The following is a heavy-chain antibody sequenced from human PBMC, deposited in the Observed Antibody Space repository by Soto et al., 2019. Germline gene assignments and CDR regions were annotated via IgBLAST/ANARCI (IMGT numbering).Heavy chain of an antibody. Sequence: PGESLKLSCKGSGYSFIDYWIGWVRQVPGKGLEWMGVIYPGDSDTRYSPSFQGHVTISADKSISTAYLQWSTLKASDTAMYYCARLPVVEAGTFDIRAQGTMVTVSS. CDR1: GYSFIDYW. CDR2: IYPGDSDT. V-gene: IGHV5-51*01. CDR3: ARLPVVEAGTFDI. J-gene: IGHJ3*02. D-gene: IGHD3-22*01.